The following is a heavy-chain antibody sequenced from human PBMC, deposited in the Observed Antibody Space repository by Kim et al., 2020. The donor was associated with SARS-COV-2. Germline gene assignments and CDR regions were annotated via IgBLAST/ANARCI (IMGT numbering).Heavy chain of an antibody. D-gene: IGHD4-17*01. CDR3: ARLDYGDYDEAFDV. V-gene: IGHV4-59*08. Sequence: YDRSFQSRVSISVDTSKNQFSLKVKSVTAADTAMYHCARLDYGDYDEAFDVWGQGIMVTVSS. J-gene: IGHJ3*01.